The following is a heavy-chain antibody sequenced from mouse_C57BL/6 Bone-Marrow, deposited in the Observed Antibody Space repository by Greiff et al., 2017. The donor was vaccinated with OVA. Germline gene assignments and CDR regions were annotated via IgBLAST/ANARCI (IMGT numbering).Heavy chain of an antibody. D-gene: IGHD2-1*01. J-gene: IGHJ2*01. CDR2: IYPRSGNT. V-gene: IGHV1-81*01. CDR3: ASYYGNYNFDY. Sequence: QVHVKQSGAELARPGASVKLSCKASGYTFTSYGISWVKQRTGQGLEWIGEIYPRSGNTYYNEKFKGKATLTADKSSSTAYMELRSLTSEDSAVYFCASYYGNYNFDYWGQGTTLTVSS. CDR1: GYTFTSYG.